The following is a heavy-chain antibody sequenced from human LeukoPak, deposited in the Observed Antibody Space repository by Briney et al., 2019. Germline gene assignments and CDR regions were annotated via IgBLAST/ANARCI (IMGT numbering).Heavy chain of an antibody. Sequence: SETLSLTCTVSGGSVSSSSYYWSWIRQPPGKGLEWIGYIYYSGSTYYNPSLKSRVTISVDTSKNQFSLKLSSVTAADTAVYYCARGGNPTLFDYWGQGTLVTVSS. J-gene: IGHJ4*02. CDR2: IYYSGST. D-gene: IGHD3-16*01. V-gene: IGHV4-61*01. CDR1: GGSVSSSSYY. CDR3: ARGGNPTLFDY.